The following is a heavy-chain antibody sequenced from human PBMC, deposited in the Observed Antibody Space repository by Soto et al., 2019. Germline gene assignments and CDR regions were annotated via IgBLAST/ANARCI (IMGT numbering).Heavy chain of an antibody. V-gene: IGHV3-23*01. CDR1: GFIFINYA. CDR3: AKAAASCSGGTCYSMYYYGMGL. Sequence: GGSLRLSCAGSGFIFINYAMTWVRQAPGKGLEWVSSITGGGVSTYYADSVKGRFTISRDNSKNTLYLQLSSLRAEDTAVYYCAKAAASCSGGTCYSMYYYGMGLWGQGTTVTVSS. CDR2: ITGGGVST. D-gene: IGHD2-15*01. J-gene: IGHJ6*02.